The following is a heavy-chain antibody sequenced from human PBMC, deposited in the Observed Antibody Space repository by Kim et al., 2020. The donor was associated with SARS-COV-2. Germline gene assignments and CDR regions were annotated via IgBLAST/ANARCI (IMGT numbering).Heavy chain of an antibody. CDR3: ARERYPSSYYFDY. Sequence: GGSLRLSCAASGFTVSSNYMSWVRQAPGKGLEWVSVIYSGGSTYYADSVKGRFTISRDNSKNTLYLQMNSLRAEDTAVYYCARERYPSSYYFDYWGQGTLVTVSS. D-gene: IGHD1-1*01. CDR1: GFTVSSNY. V-gene: IGHV3-53*01. J-gene: IGHJ4*02. CDR2: IYSGGST.